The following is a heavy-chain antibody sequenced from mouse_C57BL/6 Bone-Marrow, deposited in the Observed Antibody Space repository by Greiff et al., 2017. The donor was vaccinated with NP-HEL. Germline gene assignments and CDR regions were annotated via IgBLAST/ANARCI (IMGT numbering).Heavy chain of an antibody. CDR2: IDPSDSYT. CDR3: ARETGPYAMDY. Sequence: QVQLQQPGAELVMPGASVKLSCKASGYTFTSYWMHWVKQRPGQGLEWIGEIDPSDSYTNYNQKFKGKSTLTVDTSSSTTYMQLSSLTSEDSAVYYCARETGPYAMDYCGQGTSVTVSS. V-gene: IGHV1-69*01. CDR1: GYTFTSYW. D-gene: IGHD4-1*01. J-gene: IGHJ4*01.